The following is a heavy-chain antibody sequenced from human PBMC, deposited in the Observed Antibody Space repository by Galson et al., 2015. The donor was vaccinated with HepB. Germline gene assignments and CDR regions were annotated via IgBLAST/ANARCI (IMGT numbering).Heavy chain of an antibody. Sequence: SLRLSCAASGFTFSSYKMHWVRQAPGKGLEWVAVISYDGNNKYYADPVKGRFTISRDNSKDTLYLQMNSLRAEDTAVYYCARALAGAIYRSGWYDAFDIWGQGTMVTVSS. CDR3: ARALAGAIYRSGWYDAFDI. J-gene: IGHJ3*02. V-gene: IGHV3-30*04. CDR1: GFTFSSYK. D-gene: IGHD6-19*01. CDR2: ISYDGNNK.